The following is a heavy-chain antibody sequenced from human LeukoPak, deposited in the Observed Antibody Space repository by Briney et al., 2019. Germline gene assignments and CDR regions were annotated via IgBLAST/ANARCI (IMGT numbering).Heavy chain of an antibody. D-gene: IGHD3-22*01. CDR1: GYTFTNYA. CDR2: INAGNDNT. J-gene: IGHJ3*02. CDR3: ARELEGDYYDSSGLGDIGAFDI. Sequence: ASVKVSCKASGYTFTNYAIHWVRQAPGQRLEWMGWINAGNDNTKYSQKFQGRVTITRDTSASTVYMELSSLRSEDTAVYYCARELEGDYYDSSGLGDIGAFDIWGQGTMVTVSS. V-gene: IGHV1-3*01.